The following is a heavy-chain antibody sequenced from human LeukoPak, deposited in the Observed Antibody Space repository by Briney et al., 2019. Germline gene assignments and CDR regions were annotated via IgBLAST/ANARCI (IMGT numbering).Heavy chain of an antibody. CDR3: ARGPPESTSSDY. CDR1: GYTFSNYD. D-gene: IGHD2-2*01. J-gene: IGHJ4*02. V-gene: IGHV1-8*01. Sequence: ASVKVSCKASGYTFSNYDINWVRQAPGQGLEWLGRMNPKSTNTGYAQKFQGRVSMTRNTSISTAYMELSSLRSDDTAVYYCARGPPESTSSDYWGQGTLVTVSS. CDR2: MNPKSTNT.